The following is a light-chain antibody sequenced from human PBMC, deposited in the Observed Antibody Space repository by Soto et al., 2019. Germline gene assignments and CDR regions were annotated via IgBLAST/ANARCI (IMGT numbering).Light chain of an antibody. Sequence: EIVLTQSPATLSLSPGERATLSCRASQSVSSYLAWYQQKPGQAPRLLIYDASNRATGIPARFSGSGSGTDFTLTISSLEPEDFAVYYCQLYHSSSYTFGQGTKLEIK. CDR2: DAS. J-gene: IGKJ2*01. V-gene: IGKV3-11*01. CDR1: QSVSSY. CDR3: QLYHSSSYT.